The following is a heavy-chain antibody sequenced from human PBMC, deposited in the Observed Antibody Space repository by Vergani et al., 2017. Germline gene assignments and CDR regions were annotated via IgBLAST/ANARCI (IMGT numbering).Heavy chain of an antibody. CDR2: IRYDGSNK. CDR3: AKDGPSSGWYLRKDYYYYGMDV. Sequence: QVQLVESGGGVVQPGGSLRLSCAASGFTFSSYGMHWVRQAPGKGLEWVAFIRYDGSNKYYADSVKGRFTISRDNSKNTLYLQMNSLRAEDTAVYYCAKDGPSSGWYLRKDYYYYGMDVWGQGP. J-gene: IGHJ6*02. V-gene: IGHV3-30*02. D-gene: IGHD6-19*01. CDR1: GFTFSSYG.